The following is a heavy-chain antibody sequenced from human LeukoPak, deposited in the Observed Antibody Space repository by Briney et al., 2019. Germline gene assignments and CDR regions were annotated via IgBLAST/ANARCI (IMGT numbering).Heavy chain of an antibody. Sequence: ASVKVSCKASGYTFPSYFMHWVRQAPGQGLEWMGIINPTGGSTTYAQKFQGRVTMTRDTSTSTVYMELSSLRSEDTAVYYCAREFSRRHYVWGSYPPPGYWGQGTLVTVSS. J-gene: IGHJ4*02. CDR1: GYTFPSYF. CDR3: AREFSRRHYVWGSYPPPGY. CDR2: INPTGGST. V-gene: IGHV1-46*01. D-gene: IGHD3-16*02.